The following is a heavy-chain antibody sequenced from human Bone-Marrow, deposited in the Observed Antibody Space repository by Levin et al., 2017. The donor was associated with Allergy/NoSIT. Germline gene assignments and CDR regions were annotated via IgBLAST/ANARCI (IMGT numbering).Heavy chain of an antibody. CDR1: GFTFSSYG. J-gene: IGHJ3*02. V-gene: IGHV3-33*01. CDR3: ATRVDCGGDCYWYAFDS. CDR2: IWYDGSNK. D-gene: IGHD2-21*01. Sequence: GESLKISCAASGFTFSSYGMHWVRQAPGKGLEWVAVIWYDGSNKYYADSVKGRFTISRDNSKNTLYLQMNSLRAEDTAVYYCATRVDCGGDCYWYAFDSWGQGTMVTVSS.